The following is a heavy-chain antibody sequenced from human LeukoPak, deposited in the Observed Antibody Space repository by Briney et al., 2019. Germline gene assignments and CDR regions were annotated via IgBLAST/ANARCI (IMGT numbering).Heavy chain of an antibody. D-gene: IGHD2-2*01. V-gene: IGHV1-69*04. CDR1: GGTFSSYA. J-gene: IGHJ6*02. CDR2: IIPILGIA. Sequence: ASVKVSCKASGGTFSSYAISWVRQAPGQGLEWMGRIIPILGIANYAQKFQGRVTITADKSTSTAYMELGSLRSEDTAVYYCARVYCSSTSCYQEDVWGQGTTVTVSS. CDR3: ARVYCSSTSCYQEDV.